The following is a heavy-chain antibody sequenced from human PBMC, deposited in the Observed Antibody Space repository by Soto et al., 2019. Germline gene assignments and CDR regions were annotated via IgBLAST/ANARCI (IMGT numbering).Heavy chain of an antibody. CDR3: TRDRSGYSYGYGDDY. Sequence: SLRLSCTASGFTFGDYAMSWFRQAPGKGLEWVGFIRSKAYGGTTEYAASVKGRFTISRDDSKSIAYLQMNSLKTEDTAVYYCTRDRSGYSYGYGDDYWGQGTLVTVPQ. J-gene: IGHJ4*02. V-gene: IGHV3-49*03. D-gene: IGHD5-18*01. CDR2: IRSKAYGGTT. CDR1: GFTFGDYA.